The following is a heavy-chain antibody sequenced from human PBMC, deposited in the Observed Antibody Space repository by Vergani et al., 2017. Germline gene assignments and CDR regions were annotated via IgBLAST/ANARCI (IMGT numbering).Heavy chain of an antibody. CDR1: GFTFSSYW. D-gene: IGHD6-13*01. Sequence: EVQLVESGGGLVQPGGSLRLSCAASGFTFSSYWMSWVRQAPGKGLEWVANIKQDGRENYYVDSVKGRFTISRDNAKNSLYLQMNSLRAEDTAVYYCAGDSMAAAGRYYYYYYGMDVWGQGTTVTVSS. J-gene: IGHJ6*02. CDR3: AGDSMAAAGRYYYYYYGMDV. CDR2: IKQDGREN. V-gene: IGHV3-7*01.